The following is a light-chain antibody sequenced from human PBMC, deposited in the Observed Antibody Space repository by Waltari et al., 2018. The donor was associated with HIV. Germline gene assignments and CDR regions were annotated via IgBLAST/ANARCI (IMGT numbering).Light chain of an antibody. CDR1: ALPKKY. CDR3: YSTDNSGHHRV. CDR2: EDS. V-gene: IGLV3-10*01. Sequence: SYELTQPPSVAVSPGQPARITCTGDALPKKYASWYQQKSGQAPVLVIYEDSKRPSGFPERFSGSSSGTTATLTISGAQVEDEADYYCYSTDNSGHHRVFGTGTKLTVL. J-gene: IGLJ2*01.